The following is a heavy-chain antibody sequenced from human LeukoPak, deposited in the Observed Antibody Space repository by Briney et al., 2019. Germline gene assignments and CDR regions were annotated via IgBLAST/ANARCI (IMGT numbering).Heavy chain of an antibody. CDR1: GFTFKSYA. J-gene: IGHJ4*02. CDR2: INTNGANT. Sequence: GGSLRLSCSASGFTFKSYAMHWVRQAPGKGLEYVSSINTNGANTYYADSVKGRFTISRDNSRNTVYVQMNSLTPEDTAVYYCVKGLDYSSSQTDSWGQGTLVTVSS. CDR3: VKGLDYSSSQTDS. D-gene: IGHD6-6*01. V-gene: IGHV3-64*05.